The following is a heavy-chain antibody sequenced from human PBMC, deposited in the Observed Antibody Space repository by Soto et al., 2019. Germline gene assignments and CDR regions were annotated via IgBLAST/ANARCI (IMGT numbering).Heavy chain of an antibody. CDR2: IIPIFGTA. Sequence: QVQLVQSGAEVKKPGSSVKVSCKASGGTFSSYAISWVRQAPGQGLEWMGGIIPIFGTANYAQKFQGRVTITADESTSTAYMELSSLRSEDTAVYYCATRDYYYDSSGYYYLDYWGKGTLVTVSS. CDR1: GGTFSSYA. J-gene: IGHJ4*02. CDR3: ATRDYYYDSSGYYYLDY. D-gene: IGHD3-22*01. V-gene: IGHV1-69*01.